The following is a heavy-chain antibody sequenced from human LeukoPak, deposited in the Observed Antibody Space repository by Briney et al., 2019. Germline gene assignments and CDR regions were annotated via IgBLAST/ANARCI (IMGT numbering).Heavy chain of an antibody. CDR1: GGSIGTFY. Sequence: ETLSLXXTVSGGSIGTFYWSWIRRPPGKGLEWIGYIYYTGSTNYNPSLKSRVTISVDTSKNQVSLRLTSVTAADTAVYYCVREQRSYDFSSSFYVAHGMDVWGQGTTVIVSS. J-gene: IGHJ6*02. D-gene: IGHD3-3*01. V-gene: IGHV4-59*01. CDR3: VREQRSYDFSSSFYVAHGMDV. CDR2: IYYTGST.